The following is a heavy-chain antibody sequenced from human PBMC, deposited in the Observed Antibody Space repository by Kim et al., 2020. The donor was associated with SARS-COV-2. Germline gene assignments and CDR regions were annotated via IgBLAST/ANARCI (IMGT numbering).Heavy chain of an antibody. CDR2: INPSGGST. CDR3: ARDPHSNYDWFDP. Sequence: SVKVSCKASGYTFTSYYMHWVRQAPGQGLEWMGIINPSGGSTSYAQKFQGRVTMTRDTSTSTVYMELSSLRSEDTAVYYCARDPHSNYDWFDPWGQGTLVTVSS. D-gene: IGHD4-4*01. CDR1: GYTFTSYY. J-gene: IGHJ5*02. V-gene: IGHV1-46*01.